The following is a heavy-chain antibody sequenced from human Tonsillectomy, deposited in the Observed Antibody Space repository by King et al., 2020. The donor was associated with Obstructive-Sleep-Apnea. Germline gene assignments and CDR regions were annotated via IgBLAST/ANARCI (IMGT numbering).Heavy chain of an antibody. CDR1: GFTFSSYA. CDR3: ARMMSSSHHGY. V-gene: IGHV3-30-3*01. D-gene: IGHD6-13*01. CDR2: ISYDGSNK. J-gene: IGHJ4*02. Sequence: VQLVESGGGVVQPGRSLRLSCAAYGFTFSSYAMHWVRQAPGKGLEWVAVISYDGSNKYYADSVKGRFTISRDNSKNTLYLQMNSLRAEDTAVYYCARMMSSSHHGYWGQGTLVTVSS.